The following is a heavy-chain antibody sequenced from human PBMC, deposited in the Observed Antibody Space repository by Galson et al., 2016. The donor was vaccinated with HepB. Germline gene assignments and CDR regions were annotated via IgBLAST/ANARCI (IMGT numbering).Heavy chain of an antibody. J-gene: IGHJ4*02. CDR2: IYPGDSDT. Sequence: QSGAEVKKPGESLKISCKGSGYNFATYWIGWVRHMPGKGLEWMGIIYPGDSDTRYSPSFQGQVTISADKSINTAYLQWSGLKASDSAIYYCARRLNWGSRWYLLDYWGQGTLVTVSS. V-gene: IGHV5-51*01. D-gene: IGHD7-27*01. CDR1: GYNFATYW. CDR3: ARRLNWGSRWYLLDY.